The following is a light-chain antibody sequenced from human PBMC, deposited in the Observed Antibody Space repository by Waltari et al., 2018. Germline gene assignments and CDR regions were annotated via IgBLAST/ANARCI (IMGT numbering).Light chain of an antibody. CDR3: QQSYSTPYT. CDR2: AAS. J-gene: IGKJ2*01. V-gene: IGKV1-39*01. CDR1: QSISSY. Sequence: DIQMTQSPSSLSASVGDRVIITCRASQSISSYLNWYQQKPGKAPELLIYAASSLQSGVPSRFSGSGSGTDFTLTISSLQPEDFATYYCQQSYSTPYTFGQGTKLEIK.